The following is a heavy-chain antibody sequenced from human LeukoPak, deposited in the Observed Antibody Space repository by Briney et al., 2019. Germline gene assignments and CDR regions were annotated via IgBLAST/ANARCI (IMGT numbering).Heavy chain of an antibody. Sequence: SETLSLTCTVSNGSISGYYWSWIRQPPGKGLEWIGYIYYSGSTDYNPSLKSRVTLSVDTSKNQFSLKLTSVTAADTAVYYCAKLDSSWYHFDCWGQGALVTVSS. CDR1: NGSISGYY. CDR2: IYYSGST. J-gene: IGHJ4*02. D-gene: IGHD6-13*01. V-gene: IGHV4-59*01. CDR3: AKLDSSWYHFDC.